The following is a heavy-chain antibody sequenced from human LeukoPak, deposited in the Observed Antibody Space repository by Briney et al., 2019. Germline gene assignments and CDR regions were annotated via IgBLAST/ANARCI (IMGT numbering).Heavy chain of an antibody. CDR2: ISSSGSTI. J-gene: IGHJ4*02. D-gene: IGHD4-17*01. CDR1: GFTFSSYE. Sequence: PGGSLRLSCAASGFTFSSYEMNWVRQAPGKGLEWVSYISSSGSTIYYADSVKGRFTISRDNAKNSLYLQMNSLRAEDTAVYYCAKDFRTYGDYTKPRDYWGQGTLVTVSS. CDR3: AKDFRTYGDYTKPRDY. V-gene: IGHV3-48*03.